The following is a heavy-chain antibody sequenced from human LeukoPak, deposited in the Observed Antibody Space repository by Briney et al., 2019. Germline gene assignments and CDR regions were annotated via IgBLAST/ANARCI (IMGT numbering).Heavy chain of an antibody. V-gene: IGHV4-34*01. CDR3: ARVSYYDSSGPKDY. D-gene: IGHD3-22*01. Sequence: GSLRLSCAASGFTFKNYGMNWVRQAPGKGLEWIGEINHSGSTNYNPSLKSRVTISVDTSKNQFSLKLSSVTAAGTAVYYCARVSYYDSSGPKDYWGQGTLVTVSS. CDR2: INHSGST. CDR1: GFTFKNYG. J-gene: IGHJ4*02.